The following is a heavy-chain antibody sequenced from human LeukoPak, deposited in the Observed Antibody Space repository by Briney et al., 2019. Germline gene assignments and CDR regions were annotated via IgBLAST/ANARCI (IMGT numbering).Heavy chain of an antibody. D-gene: IGHD2-15*01. J-gene: IGHJ4*02. V-gene: IGHV3-23*01. Sequence: GGSLRLSCAASGFTFSIYAMSWVRQAPGKGLEWVSAISGSGGSTYYADSVKGRFTISRDNSKNTLYLQMNSLRAEDTAVYYCAKFAGYCSGGSCYAYYFDYWGQGTLVTVSS. CDR2: ISGSGGST. CDR3: AKFAGYCSGGSCYAYYFDY. CDR1: GFTFSIYA.